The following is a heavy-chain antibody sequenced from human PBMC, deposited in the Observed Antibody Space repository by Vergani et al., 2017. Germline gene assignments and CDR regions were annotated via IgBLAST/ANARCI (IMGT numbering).Heavy chain of an antibody. CDR2: IYYSGST. V-gene: IGHV4-39*01. J-gene: IGHJ4*02. Sequence: QLQLQESGPGLVKPSETLSLTCTVSGGSISSSSYYWGWIRQPPGKWLEWIGSIYYSGSTYYNPSLKSRVTISVDTSKNQFSLKLSSVTAADTAVYYCARHGEQQLPENFDYWGQGTLVTVSS. D-gene: IGHD6-13*01. CDR1: GGSISSSSYY. CDR3: ARHGEQQLPENFDY.